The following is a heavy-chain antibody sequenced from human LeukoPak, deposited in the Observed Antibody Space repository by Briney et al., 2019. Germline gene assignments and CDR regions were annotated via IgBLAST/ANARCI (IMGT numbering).Heavy chain of an antibody. D-gene: IGHD2-15*01. CDR1: GFXFSTYA. CDR3: AKDRRTSSYSSLDY. Sequence: GGSLRLSCAASGFXFSTYAITWVRQAPGKGLEWVSSITGGGTNIYYADSVKGRFTISRDDSENTLYLQMNSLRADDTALYYCAKDRRTSSYSSLDYWGHGTLVTVSS. CDR2: ITGGGTNI. J-gene: IGHJ4*01. V-gene: IGHV3-23*01.